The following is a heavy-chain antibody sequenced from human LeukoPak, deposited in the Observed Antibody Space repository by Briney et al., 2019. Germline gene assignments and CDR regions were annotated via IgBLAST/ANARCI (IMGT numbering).Heavy chain of an antibody. V-gene: IGHV7-4-1*02. CDR3: ARDSEQWLRLGVDY. CDR1: GYTFTNYA. CDR2: INTNTGNP. Sequence: ASVKVSCKASGYTFTNYAMDWVRQAPGQGLEWMGWINTNTGNPTYAQGFTGRFVFSLDTSVSTAYLQISSLKAEDTAVYYCARDSEQWLRLGVDYWGQGTLVTVSS. D-gene: IGHD5-12*01. J-gene: IGHJ4*02.